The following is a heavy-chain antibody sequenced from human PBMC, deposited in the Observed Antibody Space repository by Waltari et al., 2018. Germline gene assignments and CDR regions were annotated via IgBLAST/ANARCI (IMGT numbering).Heavy chain of an antibody. CDR2: ISAYDGNT. V-gene: IGHV1-18*01. J-gene: IGHJ5*02. Sequence: QVQLVQSGAEVKKPGASVTVACKASGYTFTSYGISWVRQAPGQGLEWMGRISAYDGNTNYAQKLQGRVTMTTDTSTSTAYMELRSLRSDDTAVYYCARSSGYCSSTSCYWFDPWGQGTLVTVSS. CDR3: ARSSGYCSSTSCYWFDP. CDR1: GYTFTSYG. D-gene: IGHD2-2*03.